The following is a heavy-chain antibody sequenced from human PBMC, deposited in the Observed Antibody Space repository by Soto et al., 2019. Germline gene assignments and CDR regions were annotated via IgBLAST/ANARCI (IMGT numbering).Heavy chain of an antibody. CDR1: GGTFSSYA. J-gene: IGHJ4*02. CDR3: ARSGTRLSVAASLYFDY. D-gene: IGHD6-19*01. Sequence: ASVKVSCKASGGTFSSYAISWVRQAPGQGPEWMGGIIPIFGTANYAQKFQGRVTITADKSTSTAYMELSSLRSEDTAVYYCARSGTRLSVAASLYFDYWGQGTLVTVSS. CDR2: IIPIFGTA. V-gene: IGHV1-69*06.